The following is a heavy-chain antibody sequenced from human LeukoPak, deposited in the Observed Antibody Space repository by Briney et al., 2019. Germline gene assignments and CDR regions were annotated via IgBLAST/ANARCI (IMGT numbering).Heavy chain of an antibody. CDR1: DDSITRGNW. CDR2: IYHSGST. J-gene: IGHJ4*02. D-gene: IGHD4-17*01. CDR3: TRNGAYALDS. Sequence: SETLSLTCAVSDDSITRGNWWSWVRQPPGKGLEWIAEIYHSGSTNYNPSLKSRVSISVDESKKQFSLRLSSLTAADTAVYYCTRNGAYALDSWGQGTLVTVSS. V-gene: IGHV4-4*02.